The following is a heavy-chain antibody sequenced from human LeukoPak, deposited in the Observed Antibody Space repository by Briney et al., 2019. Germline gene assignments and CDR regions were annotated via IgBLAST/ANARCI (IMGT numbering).Heavy chain of an antibody. J-gene: IGHJ4*02. CDR3: ATRYASGPIADY. CDR1: GFSFDDFA. CDR2: ITWNGGTI. Sequence: PGGFLRLSCAASGFSFDDFAMHWVRQAPGKGLEWVSGITWNGGTIDYADSVKGRFTISRDNAKNSLYLQMNSLRAEDTALYYCATRYASGPIADYWGQGTLVTVSS. V-gene: IGHV3-9*01. D-gene: IGHD3-10*01.